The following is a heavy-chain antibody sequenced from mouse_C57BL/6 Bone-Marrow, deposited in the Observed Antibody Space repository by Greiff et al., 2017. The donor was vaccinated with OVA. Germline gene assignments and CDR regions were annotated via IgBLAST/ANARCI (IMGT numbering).Heavy chain of an antibody. J-gene: IGHJ1*03. Sequence: QVQLQHPGAELVKPGASVKLSCKASGYTFTSYWMHWVKQRPGRGLEWIGRIDPNSGGTKYNEKFKSKATLTVDKPSSTAYMQLSSLTSEDSAVYYCARSKGPVYYDYDRYFDVWGTGTTVTVSS. D-gene: IGHD2-4*01. CDR2: IDPNSGGT. V-gene: IGHV1-72*01. CDR3: ARSKGPVYYDYDRYFDV. CDR1: GYTFTSYW.